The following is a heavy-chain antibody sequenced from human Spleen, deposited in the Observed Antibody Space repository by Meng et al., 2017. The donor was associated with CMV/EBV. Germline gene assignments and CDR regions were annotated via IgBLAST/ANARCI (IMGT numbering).Heavy chain of an antibody. CDR1: GGSFSGYY. CDR2: INHSGST. D-gene: IGHD5-18*01. Sequence: GQCQPVGAGLLKPSETLSPTCAVYGGSFSGYYWSWIRQPPGKGLEWSGEINHSGSTNYNPSLKSRVTISVDTSKNQFSLKLSSVTAADTAVYYCARVGDSYGYFFDYWGQGTLVTVSS. J-gene: IGHJ4*02. CDR3: ARVGDSYGYFFDY. V-gene: IGHV4-34*01.